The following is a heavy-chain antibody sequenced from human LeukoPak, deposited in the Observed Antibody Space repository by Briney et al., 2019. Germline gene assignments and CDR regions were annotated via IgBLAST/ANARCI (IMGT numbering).Heavy chain of an antibody. D-gene: IGHD3-3*01. CDR1: GFTFSSYW. CDR2: INSDGSST. CDR3: TTWAIFNYYMDV. V-gene: IGHV3-74*01. J-gene: IGHJ6*03. Sequence: GGSLRLSCAASGFTFSSYWMHWVRQAPGKGLVWVSRINSDGSSTSYADSVKGRFTISRDNAKNTLYLQMNSLRAEDTAVYYCTTWAIFNYYMDVWGKGTTVTVSS.